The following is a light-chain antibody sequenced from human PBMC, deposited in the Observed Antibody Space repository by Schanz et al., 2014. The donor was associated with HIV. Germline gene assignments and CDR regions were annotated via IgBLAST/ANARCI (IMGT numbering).Light chain of an antibody. CDR3: CSYSRVGTPHYV. J-gene: IGLJ1*01. Sequence: QSALTQPASLSGSPGQSITISCTGTSIDVGGYDYVSWYQQHPDKAPRLIIYDVSNRPSGVSSRFSGSKSGSAASLTISGLQADDEGDYYCCSYSRVGTPHYVFGTGTKVTVL. V-gene: IGLV2-14*03. CDR1: SIDVGGYDY. CDR2: DVS.